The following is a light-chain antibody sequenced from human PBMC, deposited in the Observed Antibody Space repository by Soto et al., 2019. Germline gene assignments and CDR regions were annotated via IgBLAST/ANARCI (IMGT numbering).Light chain of an antibody. J-gene: IGLJ2*01. CDR1: SGHSSDI. Sequence: QLVLTQSSSASASLGSSVKLTCTLSSGHSSDIIAWHQQQPGKAPRYLMKLEGSGSYNKGSGVPDRFSGSSSGANRYLTISNFQFEDEADYYCETWDSNTVVFGGGTKLTVL. CDR3: ETWDSNTVV. V-gene: IGLV4-60*02. CDR2: LEGSGSY.